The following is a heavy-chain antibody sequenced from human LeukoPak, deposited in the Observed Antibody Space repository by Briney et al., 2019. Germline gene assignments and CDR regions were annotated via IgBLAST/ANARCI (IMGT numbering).Heavy chain of an antibody. J-gene: IGHJ4*02. CDR2: ISITGGTT. D-gene: IGHD6-13*01. V-gene: IGHV3-23*01. CDR3: ATSPSRGPAAAGMRFDY. Sequence: GGSLRLSCAASGFTFSSYAMSWVRQAPGKGLEWVSVISITGGTTYYADSVKGRFTISRDNSKNTLYLQMNSLRAEDTAVYYCATSPSRGPAAAGMRFDYWGQRTLVTVSS. CDR1: GFTFSSYA.